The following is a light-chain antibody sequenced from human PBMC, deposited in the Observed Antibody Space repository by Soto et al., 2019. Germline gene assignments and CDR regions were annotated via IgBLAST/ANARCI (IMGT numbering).Light chain of an antibody. CDR2: AAI. V-gene: IGKV3-20*01. Sequence: EVVLTQSPGILSLSPGERATLSCRASQGISSTSLGWYQQRPGQAPRLLISAAINRAAGIPDRFSGSGSWTDFTLIIGRLEPEDFAVYYCQHYDNLPLTFGGGTTVEI. CDR3: QHYDNLPLT. J-gene: IGKJ4*01. CDR1: QGISSTS.